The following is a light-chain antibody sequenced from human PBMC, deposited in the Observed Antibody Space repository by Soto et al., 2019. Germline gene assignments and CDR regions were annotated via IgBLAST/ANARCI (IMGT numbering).Light chain of an antibody. CDR3: QQYGGSPPYT. Sequence: EIVLTQSPGTLSLSPGERATLSCRASQSVSNNYLAWYQQKPGQALRLLIYGSSSRATGIPDRFSASGSGTDFTLTISRLEPEDSAVYLCQQYGGSPPYTFGQGTKVEIK. V-gene: IGKV3-20*01. CDR1: QSVSNNY. CDR2: GSS. J-gene: IGKJ2*01.